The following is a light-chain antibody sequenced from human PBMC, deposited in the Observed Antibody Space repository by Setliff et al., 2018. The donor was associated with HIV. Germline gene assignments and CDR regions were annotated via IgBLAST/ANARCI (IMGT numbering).Light chain of an antibody. CDR3: TSYTTSSTLV. Sequence: QSVLAQPASVSGSPGQSITISCTGTSSDIGGNKYVSWYQQVPGKAPQLILYEVSIRPSGVSDRFSGSKSANTASLTISGLQAEDEGDYYCTSYTTSSTLVFGGGTKVTVL. V-gene: IGLV2-14*01. J-gene: IGLJ2*01. CDR2: EVS. CDR1: SSDIGGNKY.